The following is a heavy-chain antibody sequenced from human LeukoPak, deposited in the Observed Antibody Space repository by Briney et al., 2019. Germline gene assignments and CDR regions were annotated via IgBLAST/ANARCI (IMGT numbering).Heavy chain of an antibody. CDR1: GFTVSRNY. CDR3: AGEYCIRGSCYPRY. D-gene: IGHD2-15*01. V-gene: IGHV3-53*01. Sequence: GGSLRLSCAASGFTVSRNYMSWVRQAPGKGLEWVSVIYSDDSTYYVDSVKGRFTISRDNSKNTLYLQMNSLSAEDTAVYYWAGEYCIRGSCYPRYWGEGALVTVSS. J-gene: IGHJ4*02. CDR2: IYSDDST.